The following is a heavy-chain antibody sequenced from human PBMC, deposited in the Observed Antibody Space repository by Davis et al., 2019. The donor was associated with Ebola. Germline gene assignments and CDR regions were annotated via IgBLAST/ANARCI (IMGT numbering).Heavy chain of an antibody. CDR3: ARRGVRGVDY. V-gene: IGHV5-51*01. CDR2: MYPRDSDI. D-gene: IGHD3-10*01. Sequence: GSLKISCKISGYSLNTYWIGWVRQTPDKGLEWMGVMYPRDSDIRYSPSFKGQVTISADTSINTAYLQWSSLKASDTAMYYCARRGVRGVDYWGQGTLVTVSS. J-gene: IGHJ4*02. CDR1: GYSLNTYW.